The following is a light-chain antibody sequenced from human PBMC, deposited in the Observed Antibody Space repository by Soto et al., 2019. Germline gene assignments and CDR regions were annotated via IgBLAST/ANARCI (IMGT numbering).Light chain of an antibody. CDR2: DVS. CDR1: SSDGGGYKY. Sequence: QSVLTQPASVSGSPGQSITISCTGTSSDGGGYKYVSWYQQPPGEAPKLMIYDVSNRPSGVSNRFSGSKSGNTASLTISGLQAEDEADYYCSSYTRSSTRVFGTGTKVTVL. CDR3: SSYTRSSTRV. J-gene: IGLJ1*01. V-gene: IGLV2-14*01.